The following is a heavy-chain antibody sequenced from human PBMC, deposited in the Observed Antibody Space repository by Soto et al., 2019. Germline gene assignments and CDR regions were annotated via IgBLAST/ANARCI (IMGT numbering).Heavy chain of an antibody. CDR1: GFTFSNYA. J-gene: IGHJ4*02. Sequence: PGGSLRLSCAASGFTFSNYAMSWVRQAPGEGLEWLSLISGSGTPTLYAESVKGRFSVSRDNSKNTLFLQMNSLRAEDTAVYYCAKAPLRFADYWGQGTLVTVS. CDR3: AKAPLRFADY. D-gene: IGHD4-17*01. V-gene: IGHV3-23*01. CDR2: ISGSGTPT.